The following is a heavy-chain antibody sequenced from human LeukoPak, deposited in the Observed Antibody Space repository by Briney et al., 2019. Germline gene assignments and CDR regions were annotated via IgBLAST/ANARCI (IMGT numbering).Heavy chain of an antibody. D-gene: IGHD1-14*01. CDR3: ARGYPERRYFDY. J-gene: IGHJ4*02. CDR1: GGSLSGYY. Sequence: SETPSLTCAVYGGSLSGYYWSWIRQPPGKGLEWIGEINHSGSTNYNPSLKSRVTISVDTSKNQFSLKLSSVTAADTAVYYCARGYPERRYFDYWGQGTLVTVSS. V-gene: IGHV4-34*01. CDR2: INHSGST.